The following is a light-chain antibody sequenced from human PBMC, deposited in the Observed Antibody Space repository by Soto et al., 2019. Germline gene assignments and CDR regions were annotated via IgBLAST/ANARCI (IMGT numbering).Light chain of an antibody. Sequence: QSALTQPPSASGSPGQSVAISCSGTNSDIGGYNYVSWYQQYPGKAPKLMIYEVTKRPSGVPHRFSGSKSGNTASLTVSGLQAEDEADYYCSSYAGNYNVVFGGGTKLTV. J-gene: IGLJ2*01. CDR3: SSYAGNYNVV. CDR1: NSDIGGYNY. CDR2: EVT. V-gene: IGLV2-8*01.